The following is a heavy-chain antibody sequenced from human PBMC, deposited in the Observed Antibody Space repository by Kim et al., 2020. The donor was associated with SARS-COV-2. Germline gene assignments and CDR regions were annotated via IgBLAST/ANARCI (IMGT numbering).Heavy chain of an antibody. Sequence: DSVKVSCKASGYTFTSYAMHWVRQAPGQRLEWMGWINAGNGNTRYSQKFQGRVTITRDTSASTAYMELSSLRSEDTAVYYCARDWEAASGTWWFDPWGQGTLVTVSS. V-gene: IGHV1-3*01. D-gene: IGHD1-1*01. J-gene: IGHJ5*02. CDR3: ARDWEAASGTWWFDP. CDR2: INAGNGNT. CDR1: GYTFTSYA.